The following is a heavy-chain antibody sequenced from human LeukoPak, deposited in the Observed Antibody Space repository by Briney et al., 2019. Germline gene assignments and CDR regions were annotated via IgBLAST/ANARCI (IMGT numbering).Heavy chain of an antibody. CDR3: ASTYYYDSSGYF. J-gene: IGHJ4*02. CDR2: IIPIFGTA. V-gene: IGHV1-69*13. D-gene: IGHD3-22*01. CDR1: GGTFSSYA. Sequence: SVKVSCKASGGTFSSYAISWVRQAPGQGLEWMGRIIPIFGTANYAQKFQGRVTITADESTSTAYMELSSLRSEGTAVYYCASTYYYDSSGYFWGQGTLVTVSS.